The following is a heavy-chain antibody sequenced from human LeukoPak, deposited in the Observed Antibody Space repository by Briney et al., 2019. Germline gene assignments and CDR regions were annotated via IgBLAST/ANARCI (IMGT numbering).Heavy chain of an antibody. Sequence: PSETLSLTFTVSGGSISSGGYYWRWIRKHPGKGLEWIGYIYYSGSTYYNPSLKSRVTISVDTSKNQFSLKLSSVTAADTAVYYCARVVYDILTGYPGHFDYWGQGTLVTVSS. CDR1: GGSISSGGYY. J-gene: IGHJ4*02. V-gene: IGHV4-31*03. D-gene: IGHD3-9*01. CDR3: ARVVYDILTGYPGHFDY. CDR2: IYYSGST.